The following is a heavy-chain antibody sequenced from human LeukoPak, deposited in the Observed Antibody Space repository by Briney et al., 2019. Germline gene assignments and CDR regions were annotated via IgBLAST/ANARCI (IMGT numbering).Heavy chain of an antibody. D-gene: IGHD6-19*01. Sequence: GESLKISRKASGYKSTNYWIAWVRQMPGKGLEWMGIVYLDDSDTKYSPSFEGQVTISADKSISSTFLQWSSLKAADTAMYYCALQIAVAGYDAYDIWGQGTMVTVSS. CDR1: GYKSTNYW. CDR3: ALQIAVAGYDAYDI. J-gene: IGHJ3*02. V-gene: IGHV5-51*01. CDR2: VYLDDSDT.